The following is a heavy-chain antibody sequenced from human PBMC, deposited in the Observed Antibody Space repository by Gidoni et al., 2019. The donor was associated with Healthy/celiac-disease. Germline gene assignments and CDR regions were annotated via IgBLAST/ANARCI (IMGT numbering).Heavy chain of an antibody. J-gene: IGHJ4*02. CDR3: AKAHSSGWYGDY. Sequence: EVQLLESGGGLVQPGGSLRLSCAASEFTFSNYDMRWVRQAPGKGLEWVSALSGSGDTTYYADSVKGRFTISRDNSKNTLYLQMNSLRADDTAVYYCAKAHSSGWYGDYWGQGTLVTVSS. CDR1: EFTFSNYD. V-gene: IGHV3-23*01. CDR2: LSGSGDTT. D-gene: IGHD6-19*01.